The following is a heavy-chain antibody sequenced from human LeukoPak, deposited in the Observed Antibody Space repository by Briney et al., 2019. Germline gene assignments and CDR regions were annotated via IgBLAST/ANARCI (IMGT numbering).Heavy chain of an antibody. V-gene: IGHV3-49*03. CDR2: IRSKAYGGTT. Sequence: SLRLSCTASGFTFGDYAMSWFRQAPGKGLEGVGFIRSKAYGGTTEYAASVKGRFTISRDDSKSIAYLQMNSLKTEDTAVYYCTRVHGHNDSSGYYPNDAFDIWGQGTMVTVSS. J-gene: IGHJ3*02. CDR1: GFTFGDYA. CDR3: TRVHGHNDSSGYYPNDAFDI. D-gene: IGHD3-22*01.